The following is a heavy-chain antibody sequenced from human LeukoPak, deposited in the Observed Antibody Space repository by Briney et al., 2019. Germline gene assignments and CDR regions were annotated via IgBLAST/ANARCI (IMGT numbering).Heavy chain of an antibody. D-gene: IGHD5-18*01. CDR3: ARAYGYSYALAY. CDR1: EFIFSTYA. Sequence: WRSLRLSCAASEFIFSTYARHWVRQAPGKGLEWVAVISSDGDNEYYADSVKGRFTISRDNSKSTLYLQMNSLRPEDTAVFYCARAYGYSYALAYSGEGDLVTVSS. V-gene: IGHV3-30*04. CDR2: ISSDGDNE. J-gene: IGHJ4*02.